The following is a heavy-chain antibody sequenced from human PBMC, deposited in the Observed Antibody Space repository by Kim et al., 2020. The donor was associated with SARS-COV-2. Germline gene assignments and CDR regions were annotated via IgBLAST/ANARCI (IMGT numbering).Heavy chain of an antibody. CDR2: IWYDGSNK. Sequence: GGSLRLSCAASGFTFSSYGMHWVRQAPGKGLEWVAVIWYDGSNKYYADSVKGRFTISRDNSKNTLYLQMNSLRAEDTAVYFCATTWGYGYGKGLMYYYNG. CDR1: GFTFSSYG. D-gene: IGHD5-18*01. CDR3: ATTWGYGYGKGLMYYYNG. J-gene: IGHJ6*01. V-gene: IGHV3-33*01.